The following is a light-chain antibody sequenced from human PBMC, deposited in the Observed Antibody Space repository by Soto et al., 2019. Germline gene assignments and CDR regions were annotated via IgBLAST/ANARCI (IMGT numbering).Light chain of an antibody. CDR3: QQLNRYPIT. J-gene: IGKJ5*01. V-gene: IGKV1-9*01. CDR2: AAS. Sequence: DIQLTQSPSFLSASVGDRVTITCRASQGISSYLAWYQQKPGKAPKLLISAASTLQSGVPSRFSGSGSGTEFTLTTSSLQPEDFATFYCQQLNRYPITFGQGTRLEIK. CDR1: QGISSY.